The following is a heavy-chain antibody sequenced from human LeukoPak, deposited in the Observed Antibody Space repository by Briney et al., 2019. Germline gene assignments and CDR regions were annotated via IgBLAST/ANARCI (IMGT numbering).Heavy chain of an antibody. J-gene: IGHJ4*02. CDR3: ARVRQQLVHNYFDY. V-gene: IGHV3-11*04. CDR2: TSSSGGAT. Sequence: PGGSLRLSCAASGFIFSDYYMSWIRRVPGKRLEWVSYTSSSGGATYYADSVKGRFTVSRDNAKNSLYLQMNSLRAEDTAVYYCARVRQQLVHNYFDYWGQGTLVTVSS. D-gene: IGHD6-13*01. CDR1: GFIFSDYY.